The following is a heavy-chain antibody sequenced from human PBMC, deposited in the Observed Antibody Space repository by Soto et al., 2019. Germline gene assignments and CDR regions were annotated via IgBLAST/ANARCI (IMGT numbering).Heavy chain of an antibody. CDR3: VKDQSIAVAGPHYYYGMDV. CDR1: VFTFSTYA. Sequence: GGSLRLSCSSSVFTFSTYAMHWVRQAPGKGLEYVSAISSNGGSTYYADSVKGRFTISRDSSKNTLYLQMSSLRAEDTAVYYSVKDQSIAVAGPHYYYGMDVWGQGTTVTVSS. D-gene: IGHD6-19*01. V-gene: IGHV3-64D*06. CDR2: ISSNGGST. J-gene: IGHJ6*02.